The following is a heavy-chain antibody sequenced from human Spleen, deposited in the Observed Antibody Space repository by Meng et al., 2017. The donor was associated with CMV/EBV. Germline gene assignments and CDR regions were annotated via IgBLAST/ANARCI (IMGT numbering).Heavy chain of an antibody. CDR2: IGSSGTTI. D-gene: IGHD6-13*01. J-gene: IGHJ3*02. CDR3: ARETIAATGDDAFDI. CDR1: GFTFSNYE. V-gene: IGHV3-48*03. Sequence: GESLKISCAASGFTFSNYEMNWVRQAPGKGLEWVSYIGSSGTTIYYTESVKGRFTISRDNAKNSLHLQMNSLRAEDTALYYCARETIAATGDDAFDIWGQGTMVTVSS.